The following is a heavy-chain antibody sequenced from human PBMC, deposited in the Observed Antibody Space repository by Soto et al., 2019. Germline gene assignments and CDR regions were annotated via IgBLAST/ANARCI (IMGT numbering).Heavy chain of an antibody. J-gene: IGHJ5*02. CDR2: ISGSGGST. D-gene: IGHD3-22*01. Sequence: TGGSLRLSCAASGFTFSSYAMSWVRQAPGKGLEWVSAISGSGGSTYYADSVKGRFTISRDNSKNTLYLQMNSLRAEDTAVYYYAKAEGESSSSYYYDSSGYYSGFRWFDPWGQGTLVTVSS. CDR3: AKAEGESSSSYYYDSSGYYSGFRWFDP. V-gene: IGHV3-23*01. CDR1: GFTFSSYA.